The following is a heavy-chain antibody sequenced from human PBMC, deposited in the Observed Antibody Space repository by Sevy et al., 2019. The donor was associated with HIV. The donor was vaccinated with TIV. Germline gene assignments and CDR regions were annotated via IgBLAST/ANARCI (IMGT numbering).Heavy chain of an antibody. V-gene: IGHV3-21*06. CDR2: ISTSSSYI. J-gene: IGHJ4*02. CDR3: ARDLEEYCSGGSCTRFDY. D-gene: IGHD2-15*01. Sequence: GGSLRLSCAASGFTFSSYNMNWVRQAPGKGLEWVSSISTSSSYIYYEDSVKGRFTIYRDNARNSLYLQMNSLRAADTAVYYCARDLEEYCSGGSCTRFDYWGQGTLVTVSS. CDR1: GFTFSSYN.